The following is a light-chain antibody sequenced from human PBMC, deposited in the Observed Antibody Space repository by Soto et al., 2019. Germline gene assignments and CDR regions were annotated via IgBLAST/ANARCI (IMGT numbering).Light chain of an antibody. CDR2: GAT. CDR1: QSVSSNL. J-gene: IGKJ1*01. Sequence: EIVLTQSPGTLSLSPGERATLSGRASQSVSSNLLAWYQQKPGQAPRLLIYGATNRATGIPDRFSGSGSGTDFTLTISRLEPEDFAVYYCQQYGSSPRTFGQGTKVEIK. V-gene: IGKV3-20*01. CDR3: QQYGSSPRT.